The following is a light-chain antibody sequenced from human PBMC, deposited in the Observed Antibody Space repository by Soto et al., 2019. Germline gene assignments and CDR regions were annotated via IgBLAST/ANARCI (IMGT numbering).Light chain of an antibody. J-gene: IGKJ1*01. V-gene: IGKV1-5*03. CDR3: QQYDM. Sequence: EIQMTQSPSTLSGSVGDRVTITCRASQTISSWLAWYQQKPGKAPKLLIYKASTLKSGVPSRFSGSGSGTEFTLTITSLQPEDFATYYCQQYDMFGPGTMVDIK. CDR2: KAS. CDR1: QTISSW.